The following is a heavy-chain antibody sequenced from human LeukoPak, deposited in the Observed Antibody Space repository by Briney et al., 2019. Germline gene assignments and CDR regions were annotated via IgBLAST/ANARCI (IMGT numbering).Heavy chain of an antibody. V-gene: IGHV3-23*01. Sequence: GGSLRLSCAASGFTFSSYTMSWVRQAPGKGLEWVSTITTSDGNTYYADSVKGRFTVSRDNSKNTLFLQMNSLRAEDTAVYYCAKSRSSLVRGVLDYWGQGTLVTVSS. CDR1: GFTFSSYT. CDR2: ITTSDGNT. J-gene: IGHJ4*02. D-gene: IGHD3-10*01. CDR3: AKSRSSLVRGVLDY.